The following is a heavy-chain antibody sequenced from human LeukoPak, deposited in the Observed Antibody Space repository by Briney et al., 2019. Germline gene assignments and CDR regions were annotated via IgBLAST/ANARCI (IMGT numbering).Heavy chain of an antibody. CDR1: GYAFTSYD. CDR2: MNPNSGNT. Sequence: GASVKVSCKASGYAFTSYDINWVRQATGQGLEWMGWMNPNSGNTGYAQKFQGRVTMTRNTSISPAYMELSSLRSEDTAVYCCARDDWSYSFDYWGQGTLVTVSS. D-gene: IGHD1-26*01. J-gene: IGHJ4*02. V-gene: IGHV1-8*01. CDR3: ARDDWSYSFDY.